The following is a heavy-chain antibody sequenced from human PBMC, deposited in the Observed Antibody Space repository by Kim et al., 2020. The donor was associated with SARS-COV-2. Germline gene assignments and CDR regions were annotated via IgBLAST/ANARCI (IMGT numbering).Heavy chain of an antibody. J-gene: IGHJ4*02. Sequence: AASRKGRLNNSRDNAKNTLYLQLNSLGDEDTAMYYCERRHYGDYVFEGEYWGQGTLVTVSS. D-gene: IGHD4-17*01. V-gene: IGHV3-21*01. CDR3: ERRHYGDYVFEGEY.